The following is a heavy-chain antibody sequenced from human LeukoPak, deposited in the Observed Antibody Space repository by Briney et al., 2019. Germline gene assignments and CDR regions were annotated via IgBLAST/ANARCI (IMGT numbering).Heavy chain of an antibody. CDR2: IKQDGSEK. CDR1: GFTFSSYW. D-gene: IGHD3-10*01. Sequence: PGGSLRLSCAASGFTFSSYWMSWVRQAPGKGLEWVANIKQDGSEKYYVDSVKDRFTISRDNAKNSLYLQMNSLRAEDTAVYYCAREGSGGRFDPWGQGTLVTVSS. V-gene: IGHV3-7*01. J-gene: IGHJ5*02. CDR3: AREGSGGRFDP.